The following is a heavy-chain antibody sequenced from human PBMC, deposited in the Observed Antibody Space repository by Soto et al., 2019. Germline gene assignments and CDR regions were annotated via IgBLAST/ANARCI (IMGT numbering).Heavy chain of an antibody. CDR2: IYYSGST. Sequence: PSETLSLTCTVSGGSISSSSYYWGWIRQPPGKGLEWIGSIYYSGSTYYNPSLKSRVTISVDTSKNQFSLKLSSVTAADTAVYYCGRGPRGEYSSSWRGYGGLDPWGKETLVTVPS. V-gene: IGHV4-39*01. D-gene: IGHD6-6*01. CDR1: GGSISSSSYY. CDR3: GRGPRGEYSSSWRGYGGLDP. J-gene: IGHJ5*02.